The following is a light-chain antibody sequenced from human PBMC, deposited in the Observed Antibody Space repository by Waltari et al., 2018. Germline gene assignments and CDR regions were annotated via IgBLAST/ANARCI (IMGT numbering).Light chain of an antibody. CDR3: SSYTSSSTFVV. J-gene: IGLJ2*01. CDR2: DVS. CDR1: RSDIGGYNY. Sequence: QSALTQPASVSGSPGQSITISCTGTRSDIGGYNYVSWYQQHPGKVPKLMIFDVSYRPAGISDRFSGSKSGNTASLTISGLQAEDEADYYCSSYTSSSTFVVFGGGTKLTVL. V-gene: IGLV2-14*03.